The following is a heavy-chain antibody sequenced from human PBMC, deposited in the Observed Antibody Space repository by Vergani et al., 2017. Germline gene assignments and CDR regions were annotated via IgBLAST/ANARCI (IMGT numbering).Heavy chain of an antibody. CDR2: IDWDDDK. J-gene: IGHJ3*02. Sequence: QVTLRESGPALVKPTQTLTLTCTFSGFSLSTSGMCVSWIRQPPGKALEWLARIDWDDDKYYSTSLKTRLTISKDTSKNQVVLTMTNMDPVDTATYYCARMYVSASGSYYPDAFDIWGQGTMVTVSS. CDR3: ARMYVSASGSYYPDAFDI. V-gene: IGHV2-70*15. CDR1: GFSLSTSGMC. D-gene: IGHD1-26*01.